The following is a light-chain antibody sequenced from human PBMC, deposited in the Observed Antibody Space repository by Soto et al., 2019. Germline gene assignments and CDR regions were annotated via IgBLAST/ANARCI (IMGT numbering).Light chain of an antibody. CDR3: QQYSNWPET. J-gene: IGKJ1*01. Sequence: EIVVTQSPATLSVSPGERASLSCRASQSISSNLAWYQQKPGQAPRLLIYDASTRATGIPARFSGSGSGTEFTLTISSLQSEDFAVYYCQQYSNWPETFGQGTKVDIK. V-gene: IGKV3-15*01. CDR1: QSISSN. CDR2: DAS.